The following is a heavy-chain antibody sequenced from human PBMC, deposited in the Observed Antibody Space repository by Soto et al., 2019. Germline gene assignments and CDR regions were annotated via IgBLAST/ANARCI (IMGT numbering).Heavy chain of an antibody. J-gene: IGHJ4*02. CDR2: IIPLFGTA. CDR1: GGTFSTYA. D-gene: IGHD6-19*01. V-gene: IGHV1-69*13. CDR3: ARPKGSYSSGYYYFDY. Sequence: SVKVSCKTSGGTFSTYAIYWVRQAPGQGLEWMGAIIPLFGTADYAQKFQGRVTITADESTSTAYMELSSLRSEDTAVYYCARPKGSYSSGYYYFDYWGQGTLVTVSS.